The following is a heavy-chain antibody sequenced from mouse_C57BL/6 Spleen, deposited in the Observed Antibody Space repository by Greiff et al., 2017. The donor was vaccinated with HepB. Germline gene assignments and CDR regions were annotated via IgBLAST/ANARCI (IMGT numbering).Heavy chain of an antibody. V-gene: IGHV1-69*01. Sequence: QVQLKQPGAELVMPGASVKLSCKASGYTFTSYWMHWVKQRPGQGLEWIGEIDPSDSYTNYNQKFKGKSTLTVDKSSSTAYMQLSSLTSEDSAVYYCASYYYGKRGYYFDYWGQGTTLTVSS. CDR2: IDPSDSYT. J-gene: IGHJ2*01. CDR1: GYTFTSYW. CDR3: ASYYYGKRGYYFDY. D-gene: IGHD1-1*01.